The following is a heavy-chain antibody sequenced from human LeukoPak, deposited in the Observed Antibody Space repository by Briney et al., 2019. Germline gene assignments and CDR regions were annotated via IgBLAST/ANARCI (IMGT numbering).Heavy chain of an antibody. CDR2: ISSSGSTI. CDR1: GFTFSSYE. CDR3: ARVPSWKGYMDV. D-gene: IGHD1-1*01. J-gene: IGHJ6*03. V-gene: IGHV3-48*03. Sequence: GGSLRLSCAASGFTFSSYEMNWVRQAPGKGLEWVSYISSSGSTIYYADSVKGRFTISRDNAKNSLYLQMSSLRAEDTAVYYCARVPSWKGYMDVWGKGTTVTVSS.